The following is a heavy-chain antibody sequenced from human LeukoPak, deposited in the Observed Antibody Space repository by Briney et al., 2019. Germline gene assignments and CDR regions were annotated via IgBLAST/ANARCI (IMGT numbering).Heavy chain of an antibody. D-gene: IGHD1-26*01. CDR3: VTERQPTPGWYLDL. CDR1: GFTFDDYA. V-gene: IGHV3-9*01. J-gene: IGHJ2*01. Sequence: QPGGSLRLSCAASGFTFDDYAMHWVRHAPGKGLEWVSGISWYSGSIEYADSVKGRFTISRDNAKNSLYLQMNSLRTEDTALYYCVTERQPTPGWYLDLWGRGTLVTVSS. CDR2: ISWYSGSI.